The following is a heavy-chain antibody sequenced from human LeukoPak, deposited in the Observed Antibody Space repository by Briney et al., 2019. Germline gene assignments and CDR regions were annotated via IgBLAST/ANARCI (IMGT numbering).Heavy chain of an antibody. CDR2: ISGSGGST. CDR1: GFTFSSYA. Sequence: SGGSLRLSCAASGFTFSSYAMSWVRQAPGKGLEWVSAISGSGGSTYYADSVKGRFTISRDNSKNTLYLQMNSLRAEDTAVYYCARTDRTGTAGSAFDNWGQGTEVTVSS. V-gene: IGHV3-23*01. J-gene: IGHJ3*02. CDR3: ARTDRTGTAGSAFDN. D-gene: IGHD1-1*01.